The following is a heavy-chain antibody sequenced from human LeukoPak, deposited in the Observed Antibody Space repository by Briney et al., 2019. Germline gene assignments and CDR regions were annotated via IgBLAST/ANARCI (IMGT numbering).Heavy chain of an antibody. V-gene: IGHV3-23*01. CDR3: AKDRHASYYYYYMDV. J-gene: IGHJ6*03. CDR2: ISGSGGST. Sequence: GGSLRLSCAASGFTFSSYAMSWVRQAPGRGLEWVSAISGSGGSTYYADSVKGRFTISRDNSKNTLYLQMNSLRAEDTAVYYCAKDRHASYYYYYMDVWGKGTTVTVSS. CDR1: GFTFSSYA.